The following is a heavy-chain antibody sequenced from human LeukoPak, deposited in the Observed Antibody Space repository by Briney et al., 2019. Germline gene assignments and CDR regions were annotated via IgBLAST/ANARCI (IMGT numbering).Heavy chain of an antibody. Sequence: SQTLSLTCTVSAGSISSGGYYCSWIRQHPGKGLEWIGYIYYSESTYYNPSLKSRVTISVDTSKNQFSLKLSSVTAADTAVYYCARDREDCSSTSCYTRTFDYWGQGTLVTVSS. D-gene: IGHD2-2*02. CDR1: AGSISSGGYY. V-gene: IGHV4-31*03. CDR2: IYYSEST. CDR3: ARDREDCSSTSCYTRTFDY. J-gene: IGHJ4*02.